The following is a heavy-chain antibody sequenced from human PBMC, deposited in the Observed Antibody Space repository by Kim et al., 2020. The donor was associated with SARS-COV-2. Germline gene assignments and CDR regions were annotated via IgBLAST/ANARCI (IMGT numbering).Heavy chain of an antibody. CDR3: AREALFGGHYYYYMDV. J-gene: IGHJ6*03. V-gene: IGHV1-69*04. Sequence: SVKVSCKASGGTFSSYAISWVRQAPGQGLEWMGRIIPILGIANYAQKFQGRVTITADKSTSTAYMELSSLRSEDTAVYYCAREALFGGHYYYYMDVWGK. CDR2: IIPILGIA. CDR1: GGTFSSYA. D-gene: IGHD3-16*01.